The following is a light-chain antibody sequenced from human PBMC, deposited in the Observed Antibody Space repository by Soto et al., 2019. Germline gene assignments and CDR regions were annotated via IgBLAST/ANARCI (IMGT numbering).Light chain of an antibody. CDR3: QSSDMHLSGSGV. V-gene: IGLV3-21*02. J-gene: IGLJ3*02. Sequence: SYELTQPPSVSVAPGQTARITCGGNNIGSKTVYWYQQKPGQAPLLVVYDGTDRPSGIPERFSGSKSGTSASLAITGLQPEDEAVYYCQSSDMHLSGSGVFGGGTKLTVL. CDR1: NIGSKT. CDR2: DGT.